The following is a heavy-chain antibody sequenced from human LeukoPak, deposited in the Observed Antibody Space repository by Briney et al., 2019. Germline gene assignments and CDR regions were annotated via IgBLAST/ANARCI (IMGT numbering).Heavy chain of an antibody. V-gene: IGHV1-18*01. J-gene: IGHJ3*02. D-gene: IGHD3-10*01. CDR1: GYTFTSYG. CDR2: ISAYNGNT. CDR3: ARETRITMVRGVIITESDAFDI. Sequence: GASVKVSCKASGYTFTSYGISWVRQAPGQGLEWMGWISAYNGNTNYAQKLQGRVTMTTDTSTSTAYMELRSLRSDDTAVYYCARETRITMVRGVIITESDAFDIWGQGTMVTVSS.